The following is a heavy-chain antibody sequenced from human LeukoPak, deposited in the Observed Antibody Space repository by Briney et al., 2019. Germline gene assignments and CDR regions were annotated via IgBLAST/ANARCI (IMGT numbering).Heavy chain of an antibody. J-gene: IGHJ4*02. D-gene: IGHD2-2*01. V-gene: IGHV4-39*07. Sequence: PSETLSLTCTVSGGSISSSSYYWSWIRQPPGKGLEWIGEINHSGSTNYNPSLKSRVTISVDTSKNQFSLKLSSVTAADTAVYYCARRAPIIVVVAAAKYYFDYWGQGTLVTVSS. CDR1: GGSISSSSYY. CDR3: ARRAPIIVVVAAAKYYFDY. CDR2: INHSGST.